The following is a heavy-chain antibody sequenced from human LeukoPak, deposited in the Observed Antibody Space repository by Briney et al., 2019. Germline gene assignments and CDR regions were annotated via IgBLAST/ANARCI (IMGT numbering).Heavy chain of an antibody. V-gene: IGHV3-48*04. J-gene: IGHJ3*02. Sequence: PGGSLRLSCAASGFTFSSYSMNWVRQAPGKGLEWVSYISSSSSTIYYADSVKGRFTISRDNAKNSLYLQMNSLRAEDTAVYYCAKDPSGSIDAFDIWGQGTMVTVSS. CDR1: GFTFSSYS. CDR2: ISSSSSTI. D-gene: IGHD3-10*01. CDR3: AKDPSGSIDAFDI.